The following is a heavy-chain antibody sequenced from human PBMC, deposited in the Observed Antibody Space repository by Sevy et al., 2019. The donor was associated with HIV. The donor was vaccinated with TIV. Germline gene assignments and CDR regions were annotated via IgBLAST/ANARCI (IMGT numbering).Heavy chain of an antibody. D-gene: IGHD6-13*01. J-gene: IGHJ4*02. CDR2: ISYIGST. V-gene: IGHV4-61*01. CDR1: GGSVSSGNYY. CDR3: VRDRIDAAGSYFDY. Sequence: SETLSLTCTVSGGSVSSGNYYWTWIRQPPGKGLEWIGYISYIGSTNYNPSLKGRVTISIDTSKNQLSLRLSSVTATDTAVYYCVRDRIDAAGSYFDYWGQGTLVTVSS.